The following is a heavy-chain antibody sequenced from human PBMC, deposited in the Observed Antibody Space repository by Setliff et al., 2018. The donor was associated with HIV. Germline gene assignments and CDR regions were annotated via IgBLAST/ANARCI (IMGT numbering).Heavy chain of an antibody. J-gene: IGHJ6*03. D-gene: IGHD3-3*01. V-gene: IGHV7-4-1*02. CDR3: ARGSSITIFGVVKGNYMDV. CDR2: INTNTGNP. Sequence: ASVKVSCKASGYTFTSYAMNWVRQAPGQGLEWMGWINTNTGNPTYAQGFTGRFVFSLDTSVSTAYLQISSLKAEDTAVYYCARGSSITIFGVVKGNYMDVWGKGTTVTSP. CDR1: GYTFTSYA.